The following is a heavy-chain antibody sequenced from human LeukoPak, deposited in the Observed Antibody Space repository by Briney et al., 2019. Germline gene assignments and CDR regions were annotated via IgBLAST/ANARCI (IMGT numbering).Heavy chain of an antibody. Sequence: GRSLRLSCAASGLTFSSYAMHWVGQAPGKGLEWVAVISYDGSNKYYADSVKGRFTISRDNSKNTLYLQMNSLRAEDTAVYYCARGQYYYDSSGYHYWGQGTLVTVSS. CDR3: ARGQYYYDSSGYHY. V-gene: IGHV3-30*01. CDR2: ISYDGSNK. CDR1: GLTFSSYA. D-gene: IGHD3-22*01. J-gene: IGHJ4*02.